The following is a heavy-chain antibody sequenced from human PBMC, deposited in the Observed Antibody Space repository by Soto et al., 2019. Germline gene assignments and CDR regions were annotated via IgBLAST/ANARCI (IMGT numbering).Heavy chain of an antibody. Sequence: GESLKISCKGSGYSFTSYWIGWVRQMPGKGLEWMGIIYPGDSDTRYSPSFQGQVTISADKSISTAYLQWSSLKASDTAMYYCARLDAGWGYYDSTPDAFDIWGQGTMVTVSS. CDR2: IYPGDSDT. V-gene: IGHV5-51*01. D-gene: IGHD3-22*01. CDR1: GYSFTSYW. J-gene: IGHJ3*02. CDR3: ARLDAGWGYYDSTPDAFDI.